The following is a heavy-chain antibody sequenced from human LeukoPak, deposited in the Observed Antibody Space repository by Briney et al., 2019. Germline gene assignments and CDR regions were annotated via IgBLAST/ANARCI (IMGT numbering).Heavy chain of an antibody. CDR1: GYTFIDYY. D-gene: IGHD6-19*01. Sequence: ASVKVSCKASGYTFIDYYVHWVRQAPGQGLEWMGWINPNAGGTNYAQKFQGWVTMAWDTSITTTYMELSRLTSDDTAVYYCARAHTTGWYWGQGTQVTVSS. V-gene: IGHV1-2*04. CDR2: INPNAGGT. CDR3: ARAHTTGWY. J-gene: IGHJ4*02.